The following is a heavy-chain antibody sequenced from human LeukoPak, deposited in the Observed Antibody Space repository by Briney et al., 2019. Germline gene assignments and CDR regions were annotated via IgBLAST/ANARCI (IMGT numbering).Heavy chain of an antibody. V-gene: IGHV3-23*01. CDR2: ISGSGGST. J-gene: IGHJ4*02. D-gene: IGHD3-22*01. CDR3: AKDCNYDSSGYLG. Sequence: GGSLRLSCAASGFTFSSYAMSWVRQAPGKRLEWVSAISGSGGSTYYADSVKGRFTISRDNSKNTLYLQMNSLRAEDTAVYYCAKDCNYDSSGYLGWGQGTLVTVSS. CDR1: GFTFSSYA.